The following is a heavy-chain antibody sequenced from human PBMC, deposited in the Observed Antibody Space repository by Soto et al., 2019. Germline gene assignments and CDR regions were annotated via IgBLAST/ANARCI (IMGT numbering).Heavy chain of an antibody. D-gene: IGHD2-2*01. CDR1: GFTFSSYG. J-gene: IGHJ4*01. CDR2: TSSDGSRK. Sequence: PGGSLRLSCAASGFTFSSYGMHWVRQAPGKGLEWVAVTSSDGSRKYYADSVKGRFAISRDNSRNTLYLQMNSLRAEDTAIYYCAKDSHWAIISPTHDYWGHGTLVTVSS. CDR3: AKDSHWAIISPTHDY. V-gene: IGHV3-30*18.